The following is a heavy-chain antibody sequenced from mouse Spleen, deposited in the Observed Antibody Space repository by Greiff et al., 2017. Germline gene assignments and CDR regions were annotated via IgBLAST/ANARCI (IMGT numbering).Heavy chain of an antibody. CDR2: IDPSDSYT. J-gene: IGHJ2*01. CDR1: GYTFTSYW. V-gene: IGHV1-69*01. Sequence: VQLQQSGAELVMPGASVKLSCKASGYTFTSYWMHWVKQRPGQGLEWIGEIDPSDSYTNYNQKFKGKATLTVDKSSSTAYMQLSSLTSEDSAVYYCARSVYYGSSYPHFDYWGQGTTLTVSS. D-gene: IGHD1-1*01. CDR3: ARSVYYGSSYPHFDY.